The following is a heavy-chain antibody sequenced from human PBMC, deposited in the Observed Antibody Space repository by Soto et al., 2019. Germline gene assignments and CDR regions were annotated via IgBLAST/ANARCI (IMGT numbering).Heavy chain of an antibody. Sequence: EVQLVESGGGLVQPGGSLRLSCAASGFTFSSYWMHWVRQAPGKGLVWVSRINSDGSSTSYADSVKGRFTISRDNAKNTLYLQMNSLRAEDTAVYYCAREGRGGNAFDIWGQGTMVTVSS. CDR2: INSDGSST. CDR1: GFTFSSYW. V-gene: IGHV3-74*01. CDR3: AREGRGGNAFDI. D-gene: IGHD3-10*01. J-gene: IGHJ3*02.